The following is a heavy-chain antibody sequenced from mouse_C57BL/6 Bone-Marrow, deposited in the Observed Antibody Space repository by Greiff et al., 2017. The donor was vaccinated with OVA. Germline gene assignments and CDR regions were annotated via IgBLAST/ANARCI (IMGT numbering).Heavy chain of an antibody. CDR2: ISDGGSYT. CDR1: GFTFSSYA. D-gene: IGHD1-1*01. CDR3: ARDRYYGSSFDY. V-gene: IGHV5-4*01. J-gene: IGHJ2*01. Sequence: EVMLVESGGGLVKPGGSLKLSCAASGFTFSSYAMSWVRQTPEKRLEWVATISDGGSYTYYPDNVKGRFTISRDNAENKLYLQMSHLKSEDTAMYYCARDRYYGSSFDYWGQGTTLTVSS.